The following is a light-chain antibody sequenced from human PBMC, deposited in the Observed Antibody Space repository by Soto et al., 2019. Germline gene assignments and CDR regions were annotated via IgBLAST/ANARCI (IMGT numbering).Light chain of an antibody. CDR2: GAS. Sequence: EIVLTQSPGTLSLSPGERATLSCRASQSVSSSYLAWYQQKPGQAPRLLIYGASSRATGIPDRFSGSGSGTDFTLTISRLEPEDFAVYYCQQYVRSPLTFGQGTRLEIK. CDR1: QSVSSSY. J-gene: IGKJ5*01. V-gene: IGKV3-20*01. CDR3: QQYVRSPLT.